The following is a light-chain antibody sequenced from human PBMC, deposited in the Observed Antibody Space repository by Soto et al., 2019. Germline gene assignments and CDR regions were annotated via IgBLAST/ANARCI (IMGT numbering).Light chain of an antibody. CDR1: QTIANN. V-gene: IGKV3-15*01. J-gene: IGKJ2*01. Sequence: ETGMTQSPATLSVSPGERATLSCRASQTIANNLAWYQHRPGQAPRLLIYGASTRATCITARFSGSGSGTEFTLTISSRQSEDFAIYYCQQYNNWPPYTFGQGIKLEIK. CDR2: GAS. CDR3: QQYNNWPPYT.